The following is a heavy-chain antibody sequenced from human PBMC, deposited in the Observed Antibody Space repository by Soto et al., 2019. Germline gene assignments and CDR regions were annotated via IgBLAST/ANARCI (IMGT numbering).Heavy chain of an antibody. D-gene: IGHD6-13*01. V-gene: IGHV3-23*01. CDR2: ISGSGGST. CDR3: EKDSYSSSWHPSFEY. Sequence: GGSLRLSCGGSGFTFGDHGMSWVRQAPGKGLEWVSAISGSGGSTYYADSVKGRFTISRDNSKNTLYLQMNSLRAEDTAVYYCEKDSYSSSWHPSFEYWGQGTLVTVSS. CDR1: GFTFGDHG. J-gene: IGHJ4*02.